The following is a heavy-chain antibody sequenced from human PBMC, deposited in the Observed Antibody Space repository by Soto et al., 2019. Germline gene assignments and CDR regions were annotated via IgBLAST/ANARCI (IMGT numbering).Heavy chain of an antibody. CDR3: ASKIVGAAYY. V-gene: IGHV1-2*04. CDR2: INPIFGAA. Sequence: ASVKVSCKASGYTFTGYYMHWVRQAPGQGLEWMGGINPIFGAANYAQKFQGWVTMTADTSTSTAYMEVSSLTSEDTAVYYCASKIVGAAYYWGQGILVTVSS. J-gene: IGHJ4*02. CDR1: GYTFTGYY. D-gene: IGHD1-26*01.